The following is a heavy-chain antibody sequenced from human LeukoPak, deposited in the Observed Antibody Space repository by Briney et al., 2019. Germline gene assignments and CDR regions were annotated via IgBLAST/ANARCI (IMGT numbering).Heavy chain of an antibody. CDR1: GFTLSGYA. CDR3: ARGGGDSSFYFDY. V-gene: IGHV3-23*01. Sequence: GGSLRPSCAASGFTLSGYAMTWVRQAPGKGLEWVSGISAYGGRTYFTDSVKGRFTISRDNSNNTLYLQMNSLRTEDTAIYYCARGGGDSSFYFDYWGQGTLVTVSS. J-gene: IGHJ4*02. CDR2: ISAYGGRT. D-gene: IGHD6-6*01.